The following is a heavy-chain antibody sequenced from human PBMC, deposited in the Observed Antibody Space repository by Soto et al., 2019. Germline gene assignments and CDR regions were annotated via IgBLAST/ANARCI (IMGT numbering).Heavy chain of an antibody. CDR2: IYPGDSNI. Sequence: PGESMKISCQASGYIFHNYWIGWVRQMPGKGLEWLGIIYPGDSNIRYNPSFQGQVTISADKSLSTTYLHWSSLKASDTAMYYCARQRYFDYWGQGTLVTDSS. CDR3: ARQRYFDY. J-gene: IGHJ4*02. CDR1: GYIFHNYW. V-gene: IGHV5-51*01.